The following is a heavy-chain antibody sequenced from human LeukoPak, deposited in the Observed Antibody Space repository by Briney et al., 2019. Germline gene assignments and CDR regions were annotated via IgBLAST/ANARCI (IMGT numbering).Heavy chain of an antibody. CDR2: INQDGSEK. J-gene: IGHJ4*02. CDR1: EFTFTSYW. CDR3: ARARTCDY. V-gene: IGHV3-7*05. Sequence: PGGSLSLSCAASEFTFTSYWMSWVRQAPGKGLEWVANINQDGSEKYYVDSVKGRFTISRDNAKNSLFLQMNSLRAEATAVYYCARARTCDYWGQGTLVTVSS.